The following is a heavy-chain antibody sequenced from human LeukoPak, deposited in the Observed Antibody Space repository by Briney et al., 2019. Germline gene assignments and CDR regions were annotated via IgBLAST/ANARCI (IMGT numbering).Heavy chain of an antibody. CDR3: TRDSYYYTSGRSDY. D-gene: IGHD3-10*01. CDR2: ISSKAYGGTT. V-gene: IGHV3-49*04. Sequence: GGSLRLSCTASGFTFGDYAMSWVRQAPGKGLEWVGFISSKAYGGTTEYAASVKGRFTISRDDSKSIAYLQMNSLKTEDTAVYYCTRDSYYYTSGRSDYWGQGTLVSVSS. CDR1: GFTFGDYA. J-gene: IGHJ4*02.